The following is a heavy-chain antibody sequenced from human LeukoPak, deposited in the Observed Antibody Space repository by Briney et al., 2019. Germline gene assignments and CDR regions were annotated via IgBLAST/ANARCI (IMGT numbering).Heavy chain of an antibody. J-gene: IGHJ4*02. CDR3: ARGEDDYGDYFDY. Sequence: GRSLRLSCAASGFTFSSYAMHWVRQDPGKGLEWVAVISHDGSNKYYADSVKGRFTISRDNSKNTLYLQMNSLRAEDTAVYYCARGEDDYGDYFDYWGQGTLVTVSS. CDR2: ISHDGSNK. CDR1: GFTFSSYA. V-gene: IGHV3-30-3*01. D-gene: IGHD4-17*01.